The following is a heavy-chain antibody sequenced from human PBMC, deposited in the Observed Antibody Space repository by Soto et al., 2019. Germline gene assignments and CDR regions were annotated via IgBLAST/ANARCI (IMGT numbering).Heavy chain of an antibody. CDR1: GDSISARSSY. J-gene: IGHJ1*01. Sequence: SETLCLTCPVAGDSISARSSYWAWIRQPPGKGLEWIGSIYYTGGTYYNPSLKSRVTLFLDTSKNQFSLNLSSVTAADTAVYYCAREGPPIRAHNPPEYFQHWGQGTPVTVSS. CDR2: IYYTGGT. CDR3: AREGPPIRAHNPPEYFQH. V-gene: IGHV4-39*02.